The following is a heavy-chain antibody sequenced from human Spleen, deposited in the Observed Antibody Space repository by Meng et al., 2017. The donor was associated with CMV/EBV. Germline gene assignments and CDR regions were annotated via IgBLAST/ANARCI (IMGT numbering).Heavy chain of an antibody. D-gene: IGHD5-18*01. CDR3: ASGPNRAMGFDD. J-gene: IGHJ4*02. Sequence: CPVSGDCMAGGGSYWGWSRQRPGERLEWIGYICSSGTSYYSPSLESRIAISLGTSKNQFSLKLSSVTAADTAVYYCASGPNRAMGFDDWGQGTLVTVSS. CDR2: ICSSGTS. V-gene: IGHV4-31*03. CDR1: GDCMAGGGSY.